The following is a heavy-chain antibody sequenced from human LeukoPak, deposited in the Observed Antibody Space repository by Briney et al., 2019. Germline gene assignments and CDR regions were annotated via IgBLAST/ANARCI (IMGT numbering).Heavy chain of an antibody. J-gene: IGHJ4*02. CDR2: ISWNSGSI. D-gene: IGHD5-18*01. Sequence: GGPLRLSCAASGFTFDDYAMHWVRQAPGKGLEWVSGISWNSGSIGYADSVKGRFTISRDNAKNSLYLQMNSLRAEDTALYYCAKDNRAAMVYNFDYWGQGTLVTVSS. CDR1: GFTFDDYA. CDR3: AKDNRAAMVYNFDY. V-gene: IGHV3-9*01.